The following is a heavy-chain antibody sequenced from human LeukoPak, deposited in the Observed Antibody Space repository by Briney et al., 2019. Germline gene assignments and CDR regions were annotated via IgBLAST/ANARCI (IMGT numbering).Heavy chain of an antibody. J-gene: IGHJ4*02. V-gene: IGHV4-61*02. CDR2: IYTSGST. D-gene: IGHD3-22*01. CDR3: ARDSSGYGVYYFDY. Sequence: PSETLSLTCTVSGGSISSGSYYWSWIRQPAGKGLEWIVRIYTSGSTNYNPSLKSRVTISVDTSKNQFSLKLSSVTAADTAVYYCARDSSGYGVYYFDYWGQGTLVTVSS. CDR1: GGSISSGSYY.